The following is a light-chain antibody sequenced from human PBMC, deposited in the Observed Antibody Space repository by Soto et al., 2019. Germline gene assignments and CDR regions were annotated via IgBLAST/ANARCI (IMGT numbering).Light chain of an antibody. J-gene: IGLJ1*01. CDR2: EVS. V-gene: IGLV2-14*01. CDR3: SSSASRTTFV. CDR1: NSDVNY. Sequence: QSALTQHASVSGAPGQSITISCTGTNSDVNYVSWHQQHPGKAPKLMIYEVSSRPSGVSNRFSGSKSGNTAPLTISGLPSEDEADYYCSSSASRTTFVFGTGTKLTVL.